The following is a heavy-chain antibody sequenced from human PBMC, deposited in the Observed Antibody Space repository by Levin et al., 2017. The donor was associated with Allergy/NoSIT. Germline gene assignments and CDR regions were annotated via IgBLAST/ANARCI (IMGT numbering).Heavy chain of an antibody. J-gene: IGHJ4*02. V-gene: IGHV3-11*03. CDR3: ASRYGSGTYYQGNNY. D-gene: IGHD3-10*01. CDR1: GFTFSDYY. CDR2: IITSGTHT. Sequence: GGSLRLSCAASGFTFSDYYMSWIRQAPGKGLEWISYIITSGTHTSYADSVKGRFTISRDNANNLVFLQMNSLRAEDTAVDYCASRYGSGTYYQGNNYWGQGTLVTVSS.